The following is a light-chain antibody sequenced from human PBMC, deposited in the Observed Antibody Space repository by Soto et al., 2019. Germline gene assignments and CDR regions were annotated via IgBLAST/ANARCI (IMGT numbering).Light chain of an antibody. CDR3: QLSHSTPYI. CDR1: QSISTY. V-gene: IGKV1-39*01. J-gene: IGKJ2*01. CDR2: AAS. Sequence: DIQMTQSPSSLSASVGDRVTITCRASQSISTYLNWYQQKLGKAPKLLIYAASSLQSGVPSRFSGSGSGTDFTLTISSLQPEDFATYYRQLSHSTPYIFGQGTKLEIK.